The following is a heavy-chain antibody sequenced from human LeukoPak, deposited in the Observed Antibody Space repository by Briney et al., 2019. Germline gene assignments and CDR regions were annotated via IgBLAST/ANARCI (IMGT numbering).Heavy chain of an antibody. CDR1: GFTFSSYG. Sequence: GGSLRLSCAASGFTFSSYGMHWVRQAPGKGLEGVAVIWYDGSNKYYADSVKGRFTISRDNSKNTLYLQLNSLRAEDTAVYYCAKDLSSSSARYQVDPWGQGTLVTVSS. CDR3: AKDLSSSSARYQVDP. D-gene: IGHD6-13*01. J-gene: IGHJ5*02. V-gene: IGHV3-33*06. CDR2: IWYDGSNK.